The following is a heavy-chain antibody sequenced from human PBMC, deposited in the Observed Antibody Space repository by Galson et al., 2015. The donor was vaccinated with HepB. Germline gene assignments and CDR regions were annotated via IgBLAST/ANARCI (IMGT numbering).Heavy chain of an antibody. V-gene: IGHV1-69*13. D-gene: IGHD5-18*01. Sequence: SVKVSCKASGGTFSSYGISWVRLAPGQGLEWMGGIIPIFSRKNYIQKFEGRATFSVDESTGTAYMELSNLRSEDTAMYYCARDTLRRRYSDGKADYHYYGMDVWGQGTAVTVSS. CDR3: ARDTLRRRYSDGKADYHYYGMDV. J-gene: IGHJ6*02. CDR1: GGTFSSYG. CDR2: IIPIFSRK.